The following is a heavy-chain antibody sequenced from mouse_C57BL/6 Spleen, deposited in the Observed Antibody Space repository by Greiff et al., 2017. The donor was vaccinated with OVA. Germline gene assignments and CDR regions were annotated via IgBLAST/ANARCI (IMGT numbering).Heavy chain of an antibody. CDR2: IDPSDSYT. Sequence: VQLQQPGAELVRPGTSVKLSCKASGYTFTSYWMHWVKQRPGQGLEWIGVIDPSDSYTNYNQKFKGKATLTVDTSSSTAYMQLSSLTSEDSAVYYCARSFHYYGSSYVAYWGQGTLVTVSA. D-gene: IGHD1-1*01. CDR1: GYTFTSYW. V-gene: IGHV1-59*01. J-gene: IGHJ3*01. CDR3: ARSFHYYGSSYVAY.